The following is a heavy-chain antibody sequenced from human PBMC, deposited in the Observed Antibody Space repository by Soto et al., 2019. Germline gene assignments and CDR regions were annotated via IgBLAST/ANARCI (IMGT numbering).Heavy chain of an antibody. CDR1: GYTFTNYA. J-gene: IGHJ1*01. CDR3: ACEQQLATFQH. Sequence: QVPLGQSGAEVKKPGASVKVSCKASGYTFTNYAIHWVRQAPGQRLEWMGWINAGSGNTKYSQRFEGRVSITRDTSASTAYMEVSSLTSEDTAVYYCACEQQLATFQHWGQGTLVTVSS. V-gene: IGHV1-3*01. D-gene: IGHD6-13*01. CDR2: INAGSGNT.